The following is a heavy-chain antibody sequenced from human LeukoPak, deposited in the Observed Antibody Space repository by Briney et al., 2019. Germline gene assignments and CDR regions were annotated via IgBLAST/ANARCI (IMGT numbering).Heavy chain of an antibody. CDR1: GFTFDDYA. Sequence: SGGSLRLSCAASGFTFDDYAMHWVRQAPGKGLEWVSGISWNSGSIGYADSVKGRFTISRDNAKNSLYLQMNSLRAEDTALYYCAKDKDDYGDYGALDYWGQGTLVTVSS. CDR2: ISWNSGSI. J-gene: IGHJ4*02. V-gene: IGHV3-9*01. CDR3: AKDKDDYGDYGALDY. D-gene: IGHD4-17*01.